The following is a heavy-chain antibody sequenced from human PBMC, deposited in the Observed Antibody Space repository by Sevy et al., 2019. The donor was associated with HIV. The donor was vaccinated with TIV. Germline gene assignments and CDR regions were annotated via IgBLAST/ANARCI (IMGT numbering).Heavy chain of an antibody. Sequence: GGSLRLSCAASGFTFSGSAMHWVRQASGKGLEWVGRIRSKANSYATAYAASVKGRFTISRDDSKNTAYLQMNSLKTEDTAVYYCTRCSYCRSKSGNWFDPWGQGTLVTVSS. CDR2: IRSKANSYAT. D-gene: IGHD2-2*01. V-gene: IGHV3-73*01. CDR1: GFTFSGSA. CDR3: TRCSYCRSKSGNWFDP. J-gene: IGHJ5*02.